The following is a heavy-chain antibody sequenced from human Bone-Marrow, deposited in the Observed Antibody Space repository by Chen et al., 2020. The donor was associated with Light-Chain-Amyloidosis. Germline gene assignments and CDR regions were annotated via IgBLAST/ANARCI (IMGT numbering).Heavy chain of an antibody. D-gene: IGHD1-26*01. J-gene: IGHJ4*02. Sequence: QVQLLESGGRVGQPGSSRRLACAASGFTLSSYGMHWGRQAAGKGLEWVAFIRYYGSNKYYADSVKGRFTISRDNSKNTLYLQMNSLRAEDTAVYYCAKGGSGLVGYWGQGTLVTVSS. CDR3: AKGGSGLVGY. CDR1: GFTLSSYG. CDR2: IRYYGSNK. V-gene: IGHV3-30*02.